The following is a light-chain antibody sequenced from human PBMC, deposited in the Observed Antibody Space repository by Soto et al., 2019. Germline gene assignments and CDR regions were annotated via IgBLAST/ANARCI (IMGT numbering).Light chain of an antibody. V-gene: IGKV3-20*01. CDR1: QSVSNNY. Sequence: EIVFTQSPGTLSLSPVERATLSCSASQSVSNNYLAWYQQKPGQAPSLLIFGASNRAPDIPDRFSGSGSGTDFTLTISRLEPEDFAVNFCQQYGSSVKTFGQGTKVDIK. CDR3: QQYGSSVKT. J-gene: IGKJ1*01. CDR2: GAS.